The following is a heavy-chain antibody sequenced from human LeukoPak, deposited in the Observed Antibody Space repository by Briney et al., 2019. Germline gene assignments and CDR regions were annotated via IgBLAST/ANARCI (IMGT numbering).Heavy chain of an antibody. CDR3: ARENLGYCSSTSCYEGNWFDP. Sequence: GGSLRLSCAASGFTFSSYAMHWVRQAPGKGLEWVAVISYDGSNKYYADSVKGRFTISRDNSKNTLYLQMNSLRAEDTAVYYCARENLGYCSSTSCYEGNWFDPWGQGTLVTVSS. CDR1: GFTFSSYA. CDR2: ISYDGSNK. D-gene: IGHD2-2*01. V-gene: IGHV3-30*04. J-gene: IGHJ5*02.